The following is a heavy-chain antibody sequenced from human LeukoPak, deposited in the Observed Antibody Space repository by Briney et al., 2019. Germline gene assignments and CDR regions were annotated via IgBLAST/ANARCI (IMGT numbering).Heavy chain of an antibody. J-gene: IGHJ4*02. V-gene: IGHV3-74*01. Sequence: GGSLRLSCAASGFTFSGYWMLWVRQAPGKGPVWVSRIDNDGSSTTYADSVKGRFTISRDNSENTLYLQMYSLRAEDTAVYYCAKGRAAVVGTYDCWGQGTLVTVSS. CDR2: IDNDGSST. CDR1: GFTFSGYW. CDR3: AKGRAAVVGTYDC. D-gene: IGHD6-19*01.